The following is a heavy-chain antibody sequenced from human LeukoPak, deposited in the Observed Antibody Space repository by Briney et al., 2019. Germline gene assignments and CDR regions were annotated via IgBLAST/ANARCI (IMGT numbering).Heavy chain of an antibody. Sequence: PGGSLRLSCAASGFTFSRDAMSWVRQAPGKGLEWVSSISSSSSYIYYADSVKGRFTISRDNAKNSLYLQMNSLRAEDTAVYYCASPTGGGYSYGYFDYWGQGTLVTVSS. CDR1: GFTFSRDA. CDR3: ASPTGGGYSYGYFDY. V-gene: IGHV3-21*01. J-gene: IGHJ4*02. CDR2: ISSSSSYI. D-gene: IGHD5-18*01.